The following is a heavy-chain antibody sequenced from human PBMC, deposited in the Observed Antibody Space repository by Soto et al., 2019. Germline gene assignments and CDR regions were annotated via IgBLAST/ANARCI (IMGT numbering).Heavy chain of an antibody. CDR2: IYYSGTT. CDR1: GGSISSGGYY. J-gene: IGHJ5*02. V-gene: IGHV4-31*03. D-gene: IGHD2-2*01. Sequence: LSLTCTVSGGSISSGGYYWSWVRQHPGKGLEWIGYIYYSGTTYYNPSLKSRVTISVDTSKNQFSLKLSSVSAADTALYYCARCSLVVVPAPGFDPWGRGTLVTVSS. CDR3: ARCSLVVVPAPGFDP.